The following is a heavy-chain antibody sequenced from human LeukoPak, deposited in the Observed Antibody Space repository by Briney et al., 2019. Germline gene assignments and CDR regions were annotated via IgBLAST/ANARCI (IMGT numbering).Heavy chain of an antibody. CDR3: ARETSQKGAHYMDV. J-gene: IGHJ6*03. D-gene: IGHD3-16*01. Sequence: SETLSLTCTVSGGSISSYHWSWIRQPPGKGLEWIGYIYYSGSTNYNPSLKSRVTISVDTSKNQFSLKLSSVTAADTAVYYCARETSQKGAHYMDVWGKGTTVTISS. V-gene: IGHV4-59*01. CDR2: IYYSGST. CDR1: GGSISSYH.